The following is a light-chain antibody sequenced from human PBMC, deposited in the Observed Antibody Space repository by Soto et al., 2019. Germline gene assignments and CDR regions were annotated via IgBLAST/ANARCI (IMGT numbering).Light chain of an antibody. CDR3: QQYGRSPPFT. V-gene: IGKV3-20*01. CDR1: QSVSSTY. CDR2: GAS. Sequence: EIVLTQSPGTLSLSPGERATLSCRASQSVSSTYIAWYQQNPGQAPRLLIYGASSRATGIPARFSGSGSGTDFTLTISRLEPEDVAVYFCQQYGRSPPFTFGQGTKVEIK. J-gene: IGKJ2*01.